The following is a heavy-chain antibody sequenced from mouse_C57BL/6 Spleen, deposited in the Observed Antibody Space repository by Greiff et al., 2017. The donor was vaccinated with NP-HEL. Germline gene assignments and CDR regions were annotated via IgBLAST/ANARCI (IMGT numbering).Heavy chain of an antibody. D-gene: IGHD2-1*01. V-gene: IGHV1-20*01. J-gene: IGHJ2*01. CDR2: INPYNGDT. CDR3: ASQGNGNSPFDY. Sequence: EVQLQQSGPELVKPGDSVKISCKASGYSFTGYFMNWVMQSHGKSLEWIGRINPYNGDTFYNHKFKGKATLTVDKSSSTAHMELRSLTSEDSAVYYCASQGNGNSPFDYWGQGTTLTVSS. CDR1: GYSFTGYF.